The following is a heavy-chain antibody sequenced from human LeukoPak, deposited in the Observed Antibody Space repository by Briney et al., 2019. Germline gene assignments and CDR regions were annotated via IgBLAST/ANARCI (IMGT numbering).Heavy chain of an antibody. CDR2: IYYSGST. J-gene: IGHJ4*02. CDR3: ARHKHDSSGYAFDY. V-gene: IGHV4-59*08. Sequence: SETLSLTCTVSGGSISSYYWSWIRQPPGQGLEWIGYIYYSGSTSSNPSFKSRLTISLDTSNTQFSLKLSSVTAADTAVYYCARHKHDSSGYAFDYWGQGTLVTVSS. D-gene: IGHD3-22*01. CDR1: GGSISSYY.